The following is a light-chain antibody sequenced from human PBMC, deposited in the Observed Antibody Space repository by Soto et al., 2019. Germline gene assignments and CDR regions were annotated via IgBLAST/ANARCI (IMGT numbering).Light chain of an antibody. CDR2: DVT. J-gene: IGLJ2*01. CDR1: SSDVGAYNY. CDR3: SSFTSNSILV. V-gene: IGLV2-14*03. Sequence: QSALTQPASVSGSPGQSITISCTGTSSDVGAYNYVSWYQQHPGKAPKLMIYDVTDRPSGVSNRFSASKSGSTASLTISGLRAEDEADYYCSSFTSNSILVFGGWTKLTVL.